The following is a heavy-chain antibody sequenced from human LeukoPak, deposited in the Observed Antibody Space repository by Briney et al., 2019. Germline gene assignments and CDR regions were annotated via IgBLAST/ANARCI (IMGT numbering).Heavy chain of an antibody. CDR2: INTNTEDP. CDR3: AREGEVVTFDY. CDR1: GYTFTSNA. V-gene: IGHV7-4-1*02. Sequence: ASVKVSCKATGYTFTSNAINWVRQAPGQGLEWMGWINTNTEDPTYGQGFTGRFVFSLDTSVSTTYLQISSLKAEDTAVYYCAREGEVVTFDYWGQGTLVTVSS. J-gene: IGHJ4*02. D-gene: IGHD2-21*02.